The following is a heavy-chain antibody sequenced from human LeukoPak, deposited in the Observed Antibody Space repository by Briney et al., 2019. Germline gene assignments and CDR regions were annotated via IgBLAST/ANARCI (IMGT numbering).Heavy chain of an antibody. Sequence: SQTLSLTCAVSGGSISSGGYSWSWIRQPPGKGLEWIGYIYPSASTSSTPSLKTRVTISVARSKTQFSLKLSSVTAADTAVYYCARDVGFSSGYYHWFDPWGQGTLVTVSS. CDR3: ARDVGFSSGYYHWFDP. V-gene: IGHV4-30-2*01. D-gene: IGHD3-3*01. CDR1: GGSISSGGYS. CDR2: IYPSAST. J-gene: IGHJ5*02.